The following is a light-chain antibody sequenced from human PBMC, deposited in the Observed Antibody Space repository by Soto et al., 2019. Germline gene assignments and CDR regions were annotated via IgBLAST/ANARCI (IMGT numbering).Light chain of an antibody. CDR2: AAF. V-gene: IGKV1-27*01. J-gene: IGKJ4*01. CDR1: QDIRNY. Sequence: DIQMTQSPSSLSASVGDRVTITCRASQDIRNYLAWYQQKPGKVPKLLIYAAFTLQSGVPSRFSGGGFGPDFTLTISSLQPEDVATYYCQKYNSVPFTFGRGTKVEIK. CDR3: QKYNSVPFT.